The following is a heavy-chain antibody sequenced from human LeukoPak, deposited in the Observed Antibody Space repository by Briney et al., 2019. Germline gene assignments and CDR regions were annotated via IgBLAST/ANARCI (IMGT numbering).Heavy chain of an antibody. V-gene: IGHV4-4*02. CDR3: ATLWFGELVSWFDP. D-gene: IGHD3-10*01. Sequence: SETLSLTCAVSGGSISSSNWWSWVRQPPGKGLEWIGEIYHSGSTNYNPSLKSRVTISVDKSKNQFSLKLSSVTATDTAVYYCATLWFGELVSWFDPWGQGTLVTVSS. J-gene: IGHJ5*02. CDR1: GGSISSSNW. CDR2: IYHSGST.